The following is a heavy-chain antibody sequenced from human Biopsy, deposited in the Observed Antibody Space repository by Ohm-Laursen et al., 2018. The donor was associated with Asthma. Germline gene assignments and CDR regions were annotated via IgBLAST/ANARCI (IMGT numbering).Heavy chain of an antibody. D-gene: IGHD1-1*01. CDR3: VRDGTDDAFDI. CDR2: ISKDASTQ. J-gene: IGHJ3*02. CDR1: GFSFSNFA. Sequence: SLRLSCAASGFSFSNFAIHWVRQAPGKGLEWVGVISKDASTQDYADSVKGRFTMARDNSKNTLDLQMNSLREEDTAVYYCVRDGTDDAFDIWGQGTMVSVSS. V-gene: IGHV3-30*01.